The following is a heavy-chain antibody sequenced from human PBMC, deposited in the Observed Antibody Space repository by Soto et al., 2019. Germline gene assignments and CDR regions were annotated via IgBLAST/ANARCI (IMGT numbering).Heavy chain of an antibody. CDR1: GGSFSGYY. Sequence: QVQLQQWGAGLLKPSETLSLTCAVSGGSFSGYYWTWIRQPPGTGLEWLGEINHSGSTNYNPSLKGRVTISVDTSKTQFSLKLTSVTAADTAVYYCARDKITGLFDYWGQGTLVTVSS. CDR2: INHSGST. CDR3: ARDKITGLFDY. J-gene: IGHJ4*02. D-gene: IGHD2-8*02. V-gene: IGHV4-34*01.